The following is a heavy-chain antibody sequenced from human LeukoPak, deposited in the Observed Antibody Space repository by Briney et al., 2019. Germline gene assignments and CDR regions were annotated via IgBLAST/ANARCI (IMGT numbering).Heavy chain of an antibody. D-gene: IGHD1-26*01. Sequence: GGSLRLSCAASGFTFDDYAMHWVRQAPGKGLEWVSGISWNSGSIGYADSVKGRFTISRDNAKNSLYLQMNSLRAEDTALYYCTKGRSTGIVGATDYWGQGTLVTVSS. CDR1: GFTFDDYA. CDR3: TKGRSTGIVGATDY. V-gene: IGHV3-9*01. CDR2: ISWNSGSI. J-gene: IGHJ4*02.